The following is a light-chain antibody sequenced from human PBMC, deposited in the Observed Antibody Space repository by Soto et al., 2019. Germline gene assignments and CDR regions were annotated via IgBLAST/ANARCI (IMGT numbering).Light chain of an antibody. J-gene: IGKJ1*01. V-gene: IGKV3-20*01. CDR1: QSVSRSD. Sequence: IVLTQSPGTLSLPPGERATLSCRASQSVSRSDLAWYQQKPGQAPRLLIYDASIRATGIPDRFSGSGSGTDFTLTISRLEPEDFAVYYCQQYGSSPWTFGQGTKVDIK. CDR2: DAS. CDR3: QQYGSSPWT.